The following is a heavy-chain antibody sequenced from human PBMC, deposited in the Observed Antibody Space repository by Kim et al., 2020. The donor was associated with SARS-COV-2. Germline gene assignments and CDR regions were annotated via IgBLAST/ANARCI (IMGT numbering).Heavy chain of an antibody. CDR1: GFTFTNYT. J-gene: IGHJ4*02. CDR3: ARDRDSRSYFPDY. D-gene: IGHD1-26*01. V-gene: IGHV3-30*04. CDR2: ISNVGNNK. Sequence: GGSLRLSCAASGFTFTNYTMHSVRKAPGKGPEWVALISNVGNNKYYGDSVRGRFTISRDNSKNTLYLQLNSLKTEDTAVYYCARDRDSRSYFPDYWGQGTLVTVSS.